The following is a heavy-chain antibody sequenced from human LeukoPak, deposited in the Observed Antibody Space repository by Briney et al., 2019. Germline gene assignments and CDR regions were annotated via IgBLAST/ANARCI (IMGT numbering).Heavy chain of an antibody. J-gene: IGHJ4*02. CDR2: ISSSGSTI. CDR3: ARVVPVTRPDY. D-gene: IGHD4-17*01. Sequence: GGSLRLSCAASGFTFSSYEMNWVRQAPGKGLEWVSYISSSGSTIYYADSVKGRFTISRDNAKNSLYLQMNSLRAEDTAVYYCARVVPVTRPDYWGQGTLVTVSS. V-gene: IGHV3-48*03. CDR1: GFTFSSYE.